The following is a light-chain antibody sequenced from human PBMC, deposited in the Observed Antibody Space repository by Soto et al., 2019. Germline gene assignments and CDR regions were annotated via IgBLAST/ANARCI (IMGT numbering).Light chain of an antibody. CDR1: QSISRW. V-gene: IGKV1-5*01. Sequence: DIQMTQSPSTLSASVGDRVTITCRASQSISRWLAWYQQKPGKAPKALIYDASTFRSGVPSRFSGGGSGTEFTLTISSLHPDDFATYYCQQYNTYSTFGQGTRLEIK. CDR3: QQYNTYST. CDR2: DAS. J-gene: IGKJ5*01.